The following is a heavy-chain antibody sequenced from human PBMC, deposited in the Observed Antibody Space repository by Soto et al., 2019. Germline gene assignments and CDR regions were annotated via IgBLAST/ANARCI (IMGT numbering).Heavy chain of an antibody. J-gene: IGHJ4*02. CDR1: GGTFSSYA. D-gene: IGHD4-17*01. CDR2: IIPIFGTA. Sequence: QVQLVQSGAEVTKPGSSVKVSCKASGGTFSSYAISWVRQAPGQGLEGMGGIIPIFGTANYAQKFKGRVTITADESTSTAYMELSSLRAEDTAVYYCATADVDDYGGNVRDGYWGQGTLVTVSS. V-gene: IGHV1-69*01. CDR3: ATADVDDYGGNVRDGY.